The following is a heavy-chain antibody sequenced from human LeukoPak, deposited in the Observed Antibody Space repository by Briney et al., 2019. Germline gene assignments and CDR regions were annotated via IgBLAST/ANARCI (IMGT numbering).Heavy chain of an antibody. CDR3: ARDGYYDSSGYYDMGDAFDI. J-gene: IGHJ3*02. CDR2: ISSSSSTI. D-gene: IGHD3-22*01. CDR1: GFTFSSYS. Sequence: PGGSLRLSCAASGFTFSSYSMNWVRQAPGKGLGWVSYISSSSSTIYYADSVKGRFTISRDNAKNSLYLQMNSLRDEDTAVYYCARDGYYDSSGYYDMGDAFDIWGQGTMVTVSS. V-gene: IGHV3-48*02.